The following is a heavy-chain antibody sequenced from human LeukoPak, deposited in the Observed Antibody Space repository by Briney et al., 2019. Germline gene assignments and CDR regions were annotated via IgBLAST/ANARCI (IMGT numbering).Heavy chain of an antibody. V-gene: IGHV3-23*01. CDR1: GCTFSSLA. J-gene: IGHJ4*02. CDR2: FSGSGDNT. D-gene: IGHD3-10*01. Sequence: GGPLRLCCAASGCTFSSLAMSWVRQTPGKGLERVSAFSGSGDNTYYADSEKGGFTISRDNSRDALYLQINTLRAEATSLYYCMKEDSDSYGSGSYYNDDHWGQGTLVSVSS. CDR3: MKEDSDSYGSGSYYNDDH.